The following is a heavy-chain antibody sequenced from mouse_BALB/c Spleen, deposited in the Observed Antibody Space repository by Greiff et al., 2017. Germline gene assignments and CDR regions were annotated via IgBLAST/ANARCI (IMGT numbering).Heavy chain of an antibody. CDR1: GFTFSSYG. V-gene: IGHV5-6*01. Sequence: EVMLVESGGDLVKPGGSLKLSCAASGFTFSSYGMSWVRQTPDKRLEWVATISSGGSYTYYPDSVKGRFTISRDNAKNTLYLQMSSLKSEDTAMYYCARQITTALFDYWGQGTTLTVSS. J-gene: IGHJ2*01. CDR2: ISSGGSYT. CDR3: ARQITTALFDY. D-gene: IGHD1-2*01.